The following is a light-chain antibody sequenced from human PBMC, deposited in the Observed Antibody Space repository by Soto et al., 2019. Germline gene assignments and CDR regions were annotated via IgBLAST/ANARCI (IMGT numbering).Light chain of an antibody. CDR1: RSDVGTYDF. J-gene: IGLJ1*01. V-gene: IGLV2-11*01. Sequence: ALTQPRSVSGSPGQSVTISCTRTRSDVGTYDFVSWYQQHPGKAPRLMIFDVSERPSGVPDRFSGSKSGNTASLTISGLQAEDEADYYCCLYAVTFYVFGTGTKVTVL. CDR3: CLYAVTFYV. CDR2: DVS.